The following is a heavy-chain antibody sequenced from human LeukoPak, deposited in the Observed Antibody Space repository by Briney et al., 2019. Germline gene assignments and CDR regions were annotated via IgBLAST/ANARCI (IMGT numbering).Heavy chain of an antibody. J-gene: IGHJ3*01. Sequence: GGSLRLSCAASGFTFSNYWMTWVRQAPGKGLEWVANIDQDGSEMYSVDSVKGRFSISRDNAKKALYLQMNSLRAEDTAIYYCAREGRLLGAFDVWGQGTMVTVSS. V-gene: IGHV3-7*01. CDR3: AREGRLLGAFDV. CDR2: IDQDGSEM. CDR1: GFTFSNYW.